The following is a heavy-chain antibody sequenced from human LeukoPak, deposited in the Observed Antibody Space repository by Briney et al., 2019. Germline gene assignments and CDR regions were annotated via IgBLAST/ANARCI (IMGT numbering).Heavy chain of an antibody. V-gene: IGHV3-23*01. D-gene: IGHD3-10*01. CDR2: ISYSGGRT. J-gene: IGHJ4*02. CDR1: GITLSNYG. Sequence: PGGSLRLSCAVSGITLSNYGMSWVRQAPGKALEWVAGISYSGGRTTYADSVKGRFTISRDNPKNTLSLQMNSLRTEDTAVYFCAKRGVVIRGFLVGFNKEAYYYDSWGKGALVTVPS. CDR3: AKRGVVIRGFLVGFNKEAYYYDS.